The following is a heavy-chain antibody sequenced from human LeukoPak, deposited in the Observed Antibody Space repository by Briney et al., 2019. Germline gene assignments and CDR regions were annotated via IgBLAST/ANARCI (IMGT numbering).Heavy chain of an antibody. CDR1: GYTFTSYD. Sequence: GASVKVSCKASGYTFTSYDINWVRQATGQGLEWMGWMNPNSGGTNYAQKFQGRVTMTRDTSISTAYMELSRLRSDDTAVYYCARDQYDLIDYWGQGTLVTVSS. J-gene: IGHJ4*02. V-gene: IGHV1-2*02. D-gene: IGHD3-3*01. CDR3: ARDQYDLIDY. CDR2: MNPNSGGT.